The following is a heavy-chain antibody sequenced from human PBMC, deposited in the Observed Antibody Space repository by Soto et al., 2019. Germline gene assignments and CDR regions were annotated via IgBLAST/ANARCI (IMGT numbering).Heavy chain of an antibody. V-gene: IGHV4-59*01. Sequence: PETLSLTCTVSGGSISSYDWSWIRQPPGKGLEWIGYIYYSGSTNYNPSLKSRVTISVDTSKNQFSLKLSSVTAADTAVYYCARGRAAPYYDSSGPLGYWGQGTLVTVSS. D-gene: IGHD3-22*01. CDR2: IYYSGST. CDR1: GGSISSYD. J-gene: IGHJ4*02. CDR3: ARGRAAPYYDSSGPLGY.